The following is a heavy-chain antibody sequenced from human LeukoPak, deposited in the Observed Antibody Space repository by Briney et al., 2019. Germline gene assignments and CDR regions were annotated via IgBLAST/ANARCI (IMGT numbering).Heavy chain of an antibody. CDR1: GGSISSYY. CDR3: ARAVSYYYDSSGYYSRKYYFDY. CDR2: IYTSGST. J-gene: IGHJ4*02. D-gene: IGHD3-22*01. V-gene: IGHV4-4*07. Sequence: SETLSLTCTVSGGSISSYYWSWIRQPAGKGLEWIGRIYTSGSTNYNPSLKSRVTISVDTSKNQFSLKLSSVTAADTAVYYCARAVSYYYDSSGYYSRKYYFDYWGQGTLVTVSS.